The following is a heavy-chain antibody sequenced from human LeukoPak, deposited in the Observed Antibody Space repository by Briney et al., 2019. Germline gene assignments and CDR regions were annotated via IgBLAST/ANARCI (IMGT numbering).Heavy chain of an antibody. CDR1: GGSISTHY. CDR2: ISTTGST. V-gene: IGHV4-4*07. D-gene: IGHD5-24*01. J-gene: IGHJ4*02. CDR3: AREVEMATKFDY. Sequence: ASETLSLTCTVSGGSISTHYWSWIRQPAGKGLEWTGRISTTGSTNQNPSLESRVTMSIDTSKNQFSLKLSSVTAADTAVYYCAREVEMATKFDYWGQGTLVTVSS.